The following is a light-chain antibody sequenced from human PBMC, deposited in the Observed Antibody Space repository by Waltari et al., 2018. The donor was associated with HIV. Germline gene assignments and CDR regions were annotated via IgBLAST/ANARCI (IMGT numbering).Light chain of an antibody. CDR2: WAS. CDR1: QSVLYKSNNKNY. CDR3: HQYYSVPLT. Sequence: DIVMTQSPESLAVSLGERATINCKSSQSVLYKSNNKNYLARFQHKSGQPPKLLIYWASTRESGVPDRFSGRGSETDFTLTINNLQAEDVAVYYCHQYYSVPLTFGGGTKVQIK. V-gene: IGKV4-1*01. J-gene: IGKJ4*01.